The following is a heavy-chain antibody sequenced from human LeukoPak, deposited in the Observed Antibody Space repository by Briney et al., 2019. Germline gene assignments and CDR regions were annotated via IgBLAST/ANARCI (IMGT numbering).Heavy chain of an antibody. Sequence: PGRSLRLSCAASEFTFSSYSMNWVRQAPGKGLEWVSSISSSSSYIYYADSVKGRFTISRDNAKNSLYLQMNSLRAEDTAVYYCARDPRRRDGYNYAFDIWGQGTMVTVSS. CDR3: ARDPRRRDGYNYAFDI. CDR1: EFTFSSYS. J-gene: IGHJ3*02. CDR2: ISSSSSYI. D-gene: IGHD5-24*01. V-gene: IGHV3-21*03.